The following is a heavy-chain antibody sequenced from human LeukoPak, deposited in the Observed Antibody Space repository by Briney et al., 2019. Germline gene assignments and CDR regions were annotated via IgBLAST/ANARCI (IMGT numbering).Heavy chain of an antibody. CDR1: GCTFSSYG. D-gene: IGHD3-22*01. V-gene: IGHV3-33*01. Sequence: GRALRLSCAACGCTFSSYGRHWVRQAPGKGLEGVAVIWYDGSNKYYADSVKGRFTISRDNSKNTLYLQMNSLRAEDTGVYYCARSKDRSGYQYFDYSGQGTLVTVSS. CDR3: ARSKDRSGYQYFDY. CDR2: IWYDGSNK. J-gene: IGHJ4*02.